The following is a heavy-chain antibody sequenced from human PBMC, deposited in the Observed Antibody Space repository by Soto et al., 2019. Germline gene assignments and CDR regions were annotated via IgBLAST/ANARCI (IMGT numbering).Heavy chain of an antibody. D-gene: IGHD2-2*01. CDR2: ISSSGNTI. CDR3: ARGRIEGFVVVPTAIDFGMDV. Sequence: GGSLRLSCAGSGFTFSSYEMNWVRQAPGKGLEWVSYISSSGNTIYYADSVKGRFTISRDNAKSSLYLQMNSLSAEDTAVYYCARGRIEGFVVVPTAIDFGMDVWGQGTTVTVSS. V-gene: IGHV3-48*03. J-gene: IGHJ6*02. CDR1: GFTFSSYE.